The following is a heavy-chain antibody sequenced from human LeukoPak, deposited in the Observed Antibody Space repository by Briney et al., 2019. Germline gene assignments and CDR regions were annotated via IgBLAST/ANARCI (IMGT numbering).Heavy chain of an antibody. CDR3: ARDENDSSGYPDH. Sequence: ASVKVSCKASGYTFTGYYMHWIRQAPGQGLEWMGWINPNNGGTNYDRVTMTRDTSISTAYMELYRLTSDDTAVYYCARDENDSSGYPDHWGQGTLVTVSS. J-gene: IGHJ4*02. V-gene: IGHV1-2*02. CDR1: GYTFTGYY. D-gene: IGHD3-22*01. CDR2: INPNNGGT.